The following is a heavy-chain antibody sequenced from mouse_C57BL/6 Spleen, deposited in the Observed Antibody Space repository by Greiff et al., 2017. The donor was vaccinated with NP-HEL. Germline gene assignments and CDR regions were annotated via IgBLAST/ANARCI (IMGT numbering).Heavy chain of an antibody. Sequence: EVQLVESGGGLVKPGGSLKLSCAASGFTFSDYGMHWVRQAPEKGLEWVAYISSGSSTIYYVDTVKGRFTISRDNAKNTLFPQMTSLRSEDTAMYYCASVSQFHYFDYWGQGTTLTVSS. J-gene: IGHJ2*01. CDR2: ISSGSSTI. CDR1: GFTFSDYG. CDR3: ASVSQFHYFDY. V-gene: IGHV5-17*01.